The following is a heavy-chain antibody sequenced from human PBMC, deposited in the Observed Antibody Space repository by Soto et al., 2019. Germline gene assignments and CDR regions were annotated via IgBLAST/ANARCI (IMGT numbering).Heavy chain of an antibody. CDR1: GFTFSSYW. CDR2: IKQDGSEK. J-gene: IGHJ3*02. V-gene: IGHV3-7*01. Sequence: QPGGSLRLSCAASGFTFSSYWMSWVRQAPGKGLEWVANIKQDGSEKYYVDSVKGRFTISRDNAKNSLYLQMNSLRAEDTAVYYCARDYHYYDSSGYSDAFDIWGQGTIVTVS. CDR3: ARDYHYYDSSGYSDAFDI. D-gene: IGHD3-22*01.